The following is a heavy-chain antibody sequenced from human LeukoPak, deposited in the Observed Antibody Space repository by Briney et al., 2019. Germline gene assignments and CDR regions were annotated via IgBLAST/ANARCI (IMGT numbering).Heavy chain of an antibody. D-gene: IGHD6-13*01. V-gene: IGHV4-38-2*02. Sequence: SETLSLTCSVSGYSISSGYYWGWIRQPPGKGLEWIGSIYYSGSTYYNPSLKSRVTISVDTSKNQFSLKLSSVTAADTAVYYCASVSSSSWYFGEDYWGQGTLVTVSS. CDR1: GYSISSGYY. CDR2: IYYSGST. CDR3: ASVSSSSWYFGEDY. J-gene: IGHJ4*02.